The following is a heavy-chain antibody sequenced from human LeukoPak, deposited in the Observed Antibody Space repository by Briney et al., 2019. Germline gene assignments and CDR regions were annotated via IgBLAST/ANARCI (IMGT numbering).Heavy chain of an antibody. CDR2: ISYDGSNK. D-gene: IGHD6-19*01. Sequence: GGSLRLSCAASGFTLSSYGMHWVRQAPGKGLEWVAVISYDGSNKYYADSVKGRFTISRDNSKNTLYLQMNSLRAEDTAVYYCAKRSSSGWSDYWGQGTLVTVSS. J-gene: IGHJ4*02. CDR3: AKRSSSGWSDY. V-gene: IGHV3-30*18. CDR1: GFTLSSYG.